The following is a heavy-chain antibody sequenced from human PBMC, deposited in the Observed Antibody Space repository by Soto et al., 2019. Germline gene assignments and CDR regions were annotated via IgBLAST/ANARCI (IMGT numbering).Heavy chain of an antibody. CDR3: ARPFGDYGDYAWSLRY. J-gene: IGHJ4*02. CDR1: GYTFSGYA. Sequence: QVQLVQCGAEVKKPGASVKVSCKASGYTFSGYAMGWVRQAPGQGLEWMGWISAYNGNTDYAQKFQGRVTMTTDTSTSTAYMELRSLTSDDTAVYYCARPFGDYGDYAWSLRYWGQGTLVTVSS. V-gene: IGHV1-18*01. CDR2: ISAYNGNT. D-gene: IGHD4-17*01.